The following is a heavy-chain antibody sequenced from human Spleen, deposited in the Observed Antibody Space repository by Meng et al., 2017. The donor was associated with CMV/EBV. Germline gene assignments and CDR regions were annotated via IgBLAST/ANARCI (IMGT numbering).Heavy chain of an antibody. Sequence: SGGSISSSNWWNWVRQHPGKGLEWIGEIYHSGSTNYNPSLKSRVTISVDKSKNQFSLKLSSVAAADTAVYYCARWRWDTSGYYQNYWGQGTLVTVSS. CDR3: ARWRWDTSGYYQNY. CDR2: IYHSGST. J-gene: IGHJ4*02. CDR1: GGSISSSNW. V-gene: IGHV4-4*02. D-gene: IGHD3-22*01.